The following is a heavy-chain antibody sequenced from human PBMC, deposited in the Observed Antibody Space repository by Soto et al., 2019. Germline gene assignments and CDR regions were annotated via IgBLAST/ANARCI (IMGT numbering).Heavy chain of an antibody. Sequence: SQTLSLTCAISGDSVSSNSAAWNWIRQSPSRGLEWLGRTYYRSKWYNDYAVSVKSRITINPDTSKNQFSLQLNSVTPEDTAVYYWGRSSYSISWYGGGSNWFDSWCQGTLVTVSS. J-gene: IGHJ5*01. D-gene: IGHD6-13*01. CDR1: GDSVSSNSAA. CDR2: TYYRSKWYN. CDR3: GRSSYSISWYGGGSNWFDS. V-gene: IGHV6-1*01.